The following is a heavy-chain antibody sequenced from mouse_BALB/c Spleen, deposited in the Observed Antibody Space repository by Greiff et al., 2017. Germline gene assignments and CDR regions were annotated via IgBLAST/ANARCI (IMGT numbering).Heavy chain of an antibody. CDR1: GYSFTSYW. V-gene: IGHV1S126*01. CDR2: IDPSDSET. Sequence: VKVVESGPQLVRPGASVKISCKASGYSFTSYWMPWVKQRPGQGLEWIGMIDPSDSETRLNQKFKDKATLTVDKSSSTAYMQLSSPTSEDSAVYYCARGDRYDEDYWGQGTTLTVSS. D-gene: IGHD2-14*01. CDR3: ARGDRYDEDY. J-gene: IGHJ2*01.